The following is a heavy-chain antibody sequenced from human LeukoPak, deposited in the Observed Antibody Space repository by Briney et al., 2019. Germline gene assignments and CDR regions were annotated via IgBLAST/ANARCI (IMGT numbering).Heavy chain of an antibody. D-gene: IGHD2-2*01. CDR1: GGTFSGYY. J-gene: IGHJ4*02. CDR2: INHNGSN. V-gene: IGHV4-34*01. Sequence: PSGTLSHTCAVYGGTFSGYYWSWIRQPPGKGLEWMGDINHNGSNNYNLSLKSRGTISVNTSKNHLPLMLSTVPAADTAVYYCSRQSPYCSSTSCYSFDYWGQRDLVSASS. CDR3: SRQSPYCSSTSCYSFDY.